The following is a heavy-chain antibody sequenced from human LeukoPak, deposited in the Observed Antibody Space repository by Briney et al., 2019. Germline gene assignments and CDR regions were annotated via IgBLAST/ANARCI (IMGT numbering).Heavy chain of an antibody. Sequence: ASVKVSCKASGGTFSSYAISWVRQAPGQGLEWMGWINPNSGGTNYAQKFQGRVTMTRDTSISTAYMELSRLRSDDTAVYYCARDQPLLRYFDWLFPNWGQGTLVTVSS. CDR1: GGTFSSYA. J-gene: IGHJ4*02. D-gene: IGHD3-9*01. V-gene: IGHV1-2*02. CDR3: ARDQPLLRYFDWLFPN. CDR2: INPNSGGT.